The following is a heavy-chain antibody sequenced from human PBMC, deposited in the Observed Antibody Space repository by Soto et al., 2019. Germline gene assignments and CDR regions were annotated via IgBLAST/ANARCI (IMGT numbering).Heavy chain of an antibody. J-gene: IGHJ6*02. D-gene: IGHD6-19*01. CDR1: GGSISNYY. Sequence: QVQLQESGPGLVKPSETLSLTCTVSGGSISNYYWSWIRQPPGKGLEWIGYIYYSGSTNYNPSLKSRVTISVDTSKNQFSLKLSSVTAADTAVYYCARDKVDIGVSGTHYYSGMDVWGQGTTVTVSS. V-gene: IGHV4-59*01. CDR2: IYYSGST. CDR3: ARDKVDIGVSGTHYYSGMDV.